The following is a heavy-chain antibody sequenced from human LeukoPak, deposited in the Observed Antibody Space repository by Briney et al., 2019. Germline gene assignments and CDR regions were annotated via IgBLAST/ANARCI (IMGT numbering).Heavy chain of an antibody. CDR1: GGSISSYY. Sequence: SETLSLTCTVSGGSISSYYWSWIRQPPGKGLEWIGYIYYSGSTNSNPSLKSRVTISVDTSKNQFSLNLSSVTAADTAVYYCARVWDTDMVIGLWGQGTLVTVSS. CDR2: IYYSGST. D-gene: IGHD5-18*01. CDR3: ARVWDTDMVIGL. J-gene: IGHJ4*02. V-gene: IGHV4-59*01.